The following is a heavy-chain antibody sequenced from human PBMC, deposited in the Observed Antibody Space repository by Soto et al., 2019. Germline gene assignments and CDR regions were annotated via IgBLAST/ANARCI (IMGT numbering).Heavy chain of an antibody. J-gene: IGHJ4*02. Sequence: PSETLSLTCSVSGDSITNTTYYWAWVRQTPGKGPEWIGSIYYAGNTYYNPSLQSRVTISVDASKNQFSLELQSVTAADSAVYYCASVPYYGSGGDGPYFFDYWGQGILVTVSS. CDR2: IYYAGNT. D-gene: IGHD2-15*01. CDR3: ASVPYYGSGGDGPYFFDY. CDR1: GDSITNTTYY. V-gene: IGHV4-39*01.